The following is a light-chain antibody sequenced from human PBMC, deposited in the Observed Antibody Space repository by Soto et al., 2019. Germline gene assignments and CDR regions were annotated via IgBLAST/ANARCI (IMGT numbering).Light chain of an antibody. V-gene: IGKV1-39*01. CDR1: QSISSY. CDR2: AAS. J-gene: IGKJ5*01. CDR3: QQSYSTPT. Sequence: DIQMTQSPSSLSASVADRVTISCRASQSISSYLNWYQQKPGKAPKLLIYAASSLQSGVPSRFGGSGSGTDFTLTISSLQPEDFATYYCQQSYSTPTFGQGTRLEI.